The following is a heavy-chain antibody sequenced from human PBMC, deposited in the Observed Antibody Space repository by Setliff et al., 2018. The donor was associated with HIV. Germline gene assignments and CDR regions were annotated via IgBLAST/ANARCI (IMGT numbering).Heavy chain of an antibody. J-gene: IGHJ4*02. Sequence: SETPSLTCTVFGGSISGTNYYWGWIRQPPGKGLEWIGNIHYSGSTYYNPSLRSRVSMSVDTSKNQFSLKMSSVPAADTAFYYCARPKLGLGGGSHFDYWGQGTLVTVSS. CDR2: IHYSGST. CDR3: ARPKLGLGGGSHFDY. V-gene: IGHV4-39*01. D-gene: IGHD3-16*01. CDR1: GGSISGTNYY.